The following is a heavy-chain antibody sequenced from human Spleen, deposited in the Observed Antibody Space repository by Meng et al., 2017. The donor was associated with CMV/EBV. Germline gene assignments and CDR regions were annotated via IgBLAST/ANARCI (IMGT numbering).Heavy chain of an antibody. CDR2: VSHSGSA. J-gene: IGHJ4*02. CDR3: ARSPGWWTLDY. D-gene: IGHD2-15*01. V-gene: IGHV4-4*02. CDR1: GDSVTRISTW. Sequence: SETLSLTCAVSGDSVTRISTWWAWVRQPPGRGLEWIGEVSHSGSAKYVPSLKSRVTISVDMTKNHFSLKLTSLTAADTGVYFCARSPGWWTLDYWGQGALVTVSS.